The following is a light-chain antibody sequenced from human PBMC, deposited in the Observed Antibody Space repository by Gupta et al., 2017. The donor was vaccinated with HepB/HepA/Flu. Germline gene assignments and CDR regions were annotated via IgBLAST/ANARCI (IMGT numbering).Light chain of an antibody. CDR3: QQRSNWPT. V-gene: IGKV3-11*01. Sequence: EMVLTQSPATLSSSPGERATLSCRASQSVSSYLAWYQQKPGHAPRLLIYDASNRATGIPARFSGSGSGTDFTLTISSLDPEDFAVYYCQQRSNWPTFGQGTKVEIK. CDR1: QSVSSY. J-gene: IGKJ1*01. CDR2: DAS.